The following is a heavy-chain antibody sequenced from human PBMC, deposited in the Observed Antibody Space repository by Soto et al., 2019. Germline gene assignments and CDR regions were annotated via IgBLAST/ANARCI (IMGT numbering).Heavy chain of an antibody. CDR2: ISSGSPYT. Sequence: PGGSLRLSCAASGFTFSSYWMTWIRQAPGKGLEWVSYISSGSPYTNYADSVKGRFTISRDNAKNSLYLHLNSLRADDTSVYYCAKLDIGGHYLFAMWGRGTMSTVSS. J-gene: IGHJ3*02. D-gene: IGHD2-15*01. V-gene: IGHV3-11*03. CDR1: GFTFSSYW. CDR3: AKLDIGGHYLFAM.